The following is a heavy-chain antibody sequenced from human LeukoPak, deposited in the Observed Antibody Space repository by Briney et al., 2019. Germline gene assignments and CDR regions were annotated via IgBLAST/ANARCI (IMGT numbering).Heavy chain of an antibody. J-gene: IGHJ4*02. CDR1: GYTFTGYH. D-gene: IGHD6-19*01. CDR2: INPNSGGT. Sequence: ASVKVSCKASGYTFTGYHMHWVRQAPGQGLEWMGWINPNSGGTNYAQKFQGRVTMTRDTSISTAYMELSRLRSDDTAVYYCARDSVAGTTVYSFDYWGQGTLVTVSS. V-gene: IGHV1-2*02. CDR3: ARDSVAGTTVYSFDY.